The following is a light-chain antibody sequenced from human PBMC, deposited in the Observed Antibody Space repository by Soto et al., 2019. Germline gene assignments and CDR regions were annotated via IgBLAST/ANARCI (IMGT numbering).Light chain of an antibody. CDR3: QQYNDNWT. Sequence: DIQMTQSPSTLSASVGDRVTITCRASQSISSWLAWYQQKPGKAPKLLIYKASTLQSGVPSRFSGNGSGTEFTFAISSLQPDDFATYYCQQYNDNWTFGQGTKV. CDR1: QSISSW. J-gene: IGKJ1*01. V-gene: IGKV1-5*03. CDR2: KAS.